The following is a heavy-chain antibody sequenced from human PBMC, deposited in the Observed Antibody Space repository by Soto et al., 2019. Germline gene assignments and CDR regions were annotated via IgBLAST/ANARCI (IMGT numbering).Heavy chain of an antibody. Sequence: SETLSLTCAVYGGSFSGYYWSWIRQPPGKGLEWIGEINHSGSTNYNPSLKSRVTISVDTSKNQFSLKLSSVTAADTAVYYCARGRGYYDSSGYHAPFDYWGQGTLVTVS. V-gene: IGHV4-34*01. CDR2: INHSGST. CDR1: GGSFSGYY. CDR3: ARGRGYYDSSGYHAPFDY. J-gene: IGHJ4*02. D-gene: IGHD3-22*01.